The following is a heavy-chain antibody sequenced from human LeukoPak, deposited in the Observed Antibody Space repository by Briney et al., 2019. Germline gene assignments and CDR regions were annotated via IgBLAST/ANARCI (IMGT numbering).Heavy chain of an antibody. J-gene: IGHJ4*02. CDR3: ARRGDPDYGGKVSLD. D-gene: IGHD4-23*01. CDR2: ISAYNGNT. Sequence: ASVKVSCKASGYTFTDYGITWVRQAPGQGLEWMGWISAYNGNTNYAQKFQDRVTMTTDTSTSTAYMELRSLRSDDTAVYYCARRGDPDYGGKVSLDWGQGTLVTVSS. CDR1: GYTFTDYG. V-gene: IGHV1-18*01.